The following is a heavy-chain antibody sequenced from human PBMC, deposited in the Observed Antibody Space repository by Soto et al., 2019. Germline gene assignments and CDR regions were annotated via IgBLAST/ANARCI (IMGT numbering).Heavy chain of an antibody. CDR3: ARRGGGSYYDY. CDR2: ISGSGGST. Sequence: EVQLLESGGGLVQPGGSLRLSCAASGFTFSSYAMRWVRQAPGKGLEWVSAISGSGGSTYYADSVKGRFTISRDNSKNALYLQMNSLRAEDTAVYYCARRGGGSYYDYWGQGTLVTVSS. CDR1: GFTFSSYA. D-gene: IGHD1-26*01. V-gene: IGHV3-23*01. J-gene: IGHJ4*02.